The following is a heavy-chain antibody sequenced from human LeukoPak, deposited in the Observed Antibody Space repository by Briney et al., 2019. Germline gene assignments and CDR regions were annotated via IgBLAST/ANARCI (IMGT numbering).Heavy chain of an antibody. J-gene: IGHJ4*02. Sequence: PSGTLSLTCAVSGGSISSSYWWSWVRQPPGKGLEWIGEVYHSVSTNYYPSLKSRVTISIEKYKNHFSVKLSSVTAADTAVYYCARMGLGGHGEYDYWGQGTLVTVSS. CDR1: GGSISSSYW. CDR2: VYHSVST. D-gene: IGHD3-10*01. CDR3: ARMGLGGHGEYDY. V-gene: IGHV4-4*02.